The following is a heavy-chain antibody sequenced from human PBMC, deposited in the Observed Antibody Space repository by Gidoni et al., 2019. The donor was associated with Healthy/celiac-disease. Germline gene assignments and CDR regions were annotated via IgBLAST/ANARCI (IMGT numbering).Heavy chain of an antibody. J-gene: IGHJ4*02. Sequence: QVQLVESGGVVVQPGMSLRLSCAASGFTFSSYGMHWVRQAPGKGLEWVAVIWYDGSKKYYADSVKGRFTISRDNSKNTLYLQMNSLRAEDTAVYYCAREERALPDYWGQGTLVTVSA. D-gene: IGHD1-26*01. CDR3: AREERALPDY. V-gene: IGHV3-33*01. CDR1: GFTFSSYG. CDR2: IWYDGSKK.